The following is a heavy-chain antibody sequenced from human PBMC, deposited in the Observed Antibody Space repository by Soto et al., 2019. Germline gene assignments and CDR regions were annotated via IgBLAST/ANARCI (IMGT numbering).Heavy chain of an antibody. CDR2: IREDGSEK. V-gene: IGHV3-7*01. D-gene: IGHD6-19*01. J-gene: IGHJ4*02. CDR1: GFTFGSYW. Sequence: EVQLVESGGGLVQPAGSLRLSCAASGFTFGSYWMSWVRQAPGKGLEWVANIREDGSEKNYVDSVKGRFTISRDNAKNSLYLQMNSLRAEDTAVYYCARDHGIAVTGTVGLDYWGQGTLVSVSS. CDR3: ARDHGIAVTGTVGLDY.